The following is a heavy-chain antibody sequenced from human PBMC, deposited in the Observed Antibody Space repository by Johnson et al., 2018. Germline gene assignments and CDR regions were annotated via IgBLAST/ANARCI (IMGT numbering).Heavy chain of an antibody. CDR2: IWHDGRNG. CDR1: GFTFSGYG. D-gene: IGHD5/OR15-5a*01. J-gene: IGHJ6*02. Sequence: QVQLVQSGGGLVQXGRSLGVSCAASGFTFSGYGMHWVRQATGKGLEWVAVIWHDGRNGEYADSGKGRFTISRDNSKNTLYQQMNSLRAEDTAIYYYARDLSSTRDMDVWGQGTTVTVSS. V-gene: IGHV3-33*01. CDR3: ARDLSSTRDMDV.